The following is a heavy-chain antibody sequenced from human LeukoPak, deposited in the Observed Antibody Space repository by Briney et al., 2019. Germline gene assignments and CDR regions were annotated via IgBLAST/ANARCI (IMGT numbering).Heavy chain of an antibody. CDR3: ARAPGAGVPASTPSPDY. Sequence: GASVKVSCKASGYTFTGYYMHWVRQAPGQGLEWMGWINPNSGGTNYAQKFQGRVTMTRDTSISTAYMELSRLRSDDTAVYYCARAPGAGVPASTPSPDYWGQGTLVTVSS. J-gene: IGHJ4*02. CDR1: GYTFTGYY. D-gene: IGHD2-2*01. V-gene: IGHV1-2*02. CDR2: INPNSGGT.